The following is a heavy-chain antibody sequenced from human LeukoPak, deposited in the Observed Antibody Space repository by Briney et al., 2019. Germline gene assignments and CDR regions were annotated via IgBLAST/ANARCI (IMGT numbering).Heavy chain of an antibody. Sequence: GASVKVSCKASGYTFSNYAMHWVRQAPGQRLEWMGWINVANGKTKYSQKFQGRVIITRDTSASTAYVELSSLRSEDTAVYYCARETYSGSYYFDYWGQGTLVTVSS. CDR2: INVANGKT. J-gene: IGHJ4*02. D-gene: IGHD1-26*01. CDR3: ARETYSGSYYFDY. V-gene: IGHV1-3*01. CDR1: GYTFSNYA.